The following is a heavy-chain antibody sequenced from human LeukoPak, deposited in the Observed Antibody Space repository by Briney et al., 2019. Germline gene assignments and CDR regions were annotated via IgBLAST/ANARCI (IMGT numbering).Heavy chain of an antibody. CDR2: IYPGDSDT. CDR1: GSIFTSYW. D-gene: IGHD1-26*01. CDR3: ARSGNYYAFDY. V-gene: IGHV5-51*01. Sequence: KRGASLQISCQGAGSIFTSYWIGWVRQLPGKGLEWMGIIYPGDSDTRYIPSFQGQVTISADKSISTAYLQWSSLKASDTAIYYCARSGNYYAFDYWGQGTLVTVSS. J-gene: IGHJ4*02.